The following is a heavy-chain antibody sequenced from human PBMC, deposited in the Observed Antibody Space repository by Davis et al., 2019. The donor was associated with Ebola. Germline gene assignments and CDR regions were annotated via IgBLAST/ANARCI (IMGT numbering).Heavy chain of an antibody. V-gene: IGHV4-59*08. Sequence: PSETLSLTCTVSGGSISSYYWSWIRQPPGKGLEWIGYIYYSGSTNYNPSLKSRVTISVDTSKNQFSLKLSSVTAADTAVYYCARSVRIFEVATPVAYYYGMDVWGQGTTVTVSS. CDR2: IYYSGST. CDR3: ARSVRIFEVATPVAYYYGMDV. CDR1: GGSISSYY. J-gene: IGHJ6*02. D-gene: IGHD3-3*01.